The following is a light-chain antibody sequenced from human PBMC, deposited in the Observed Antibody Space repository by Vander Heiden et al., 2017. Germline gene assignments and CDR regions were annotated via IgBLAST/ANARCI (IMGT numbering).Light chain of an antibody. CDR1: SSDVGAYNY. CDR2: DVS. V-gene: IGLV2-14*01. CDR3: SSYTRSSTGV. Sequence: QSALTQPASVSGSPGQSITISCTGTSSDVGAYNYVSWYQQHPGKAPKLMIYDVSIRPSGVSNRFSGSKSGNTASLTISGLQAEDEADYYCSSYTRSSTGVFGGGTKLTVL. J-gene: IGLJ2*01.